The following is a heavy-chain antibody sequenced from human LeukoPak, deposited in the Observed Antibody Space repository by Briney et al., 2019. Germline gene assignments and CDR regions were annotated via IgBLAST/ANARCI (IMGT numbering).Heavy chain of an antibody. CDR2: IYYSGST. Sequence: SETLSLTCTVSGVTVSSYYWTWIRQPPGEGLEWVGYIYYSGSTNYNPSLKSRVTISVDTSKNQFSLKLSSVTAADTAVYYCARALQPGVYAFDIWGQGTMVTVSS. J-gene: IGHJ3*02. D-gene: IGHD6-13*01. V-gene: IGHV4-59*02. CDR1: GVTVSSYY. CDR3: ARALQPGVYAFDI.